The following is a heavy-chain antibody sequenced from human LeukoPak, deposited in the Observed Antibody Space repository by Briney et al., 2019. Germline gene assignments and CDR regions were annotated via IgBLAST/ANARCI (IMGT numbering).Heavy chain of an antibody. CDR3: ASYSSSWRGGRDY. V-gene: IGHV4-59*01. Sequence: SETLSLTCTVSGGSISSYYWSWIRQPPGKGLEWIGYIYYSGSTNYNPSLRSRVTISVDTSKNQFSLKLSSVTAADTAVYYCASYSSSWRGGRDYWGQGTLVTVSS. CDR1: GGSISSYY. D-gene: IGHD6-13*01. CDR2: IYYSGST. J-gene: IGHJ4*02.